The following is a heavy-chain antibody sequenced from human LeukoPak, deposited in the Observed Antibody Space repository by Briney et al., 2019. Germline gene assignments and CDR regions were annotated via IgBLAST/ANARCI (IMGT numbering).Heavy chain of an antibody. V-gene: IGHV4-4*07. CDR1: GGSISPGYY. Sequence: SETLSLTCTVSGGSISPGYYWSWVRQPAGKELQWIGRIYSSGDTHYNPSFQSRVTMSVDTSKNQFSLNLSSVTAADTAVYYCARDNSVGDNAWWFDPWGQGTLVTVSS. CDR2: IYSSGDT. J-gene: IGHJ5*02. D-gene: IGHD1-26*01. CDR3: ARDNSVGDNAWWFDP.